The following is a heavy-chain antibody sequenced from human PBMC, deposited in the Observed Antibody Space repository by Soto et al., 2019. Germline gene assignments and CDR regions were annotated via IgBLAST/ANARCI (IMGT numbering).Heavy chain of an antibody. Sequence: GGSLRLSCAASGVTFADYTMHWVRQAPGKGLEWVYLISWDGGSTYYADSVKGRFTISRDNSKNSLYLQMNSLRTEDTALYYCAKEGYWFGELYSYGMDVWGQGTTVTVSS. J-gene: IGHJ6*02. V-gene: IGHV3-43*01. CDR2: ISWDGGST. CDR3: AKEGYWFGELYSYGMDV. D-gene: IGHD3-10*01. CDR1: GVTFADYT.